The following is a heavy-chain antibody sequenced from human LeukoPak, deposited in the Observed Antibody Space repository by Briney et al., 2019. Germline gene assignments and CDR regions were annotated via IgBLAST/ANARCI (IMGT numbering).Heavy chain of an antibody. Sequence: SQTLSLTCGISGDSVSSNSAAWIWIRQSPSRGLEWLARTYYRSKWYNDYAVSVQSRITINSDTSRNQFSLQLNSVTPEDTAVYYCVRTLGYGIDVWGRGTEVTVSS. V-gene: IGHV6-1*01. CDR2: TYYRSKWYN. CDR1: GDSVSSNSAA. D-gene: IGHD7-27*01. J-gene: IGHJ6*02. CDR3: VRTLGYGIDV.